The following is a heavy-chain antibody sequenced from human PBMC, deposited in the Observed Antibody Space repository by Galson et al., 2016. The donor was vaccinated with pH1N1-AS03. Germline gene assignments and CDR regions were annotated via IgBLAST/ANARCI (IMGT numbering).Heavy chain of an antibody. Sequence: SVKVSCKASGYTLTRYYMHWVRQAPGQGLEWMGIIDPSGGPTTYAPKFQGRITITTDTSTSTVYMELISLRSEDTAVYYCVRRYSCDYWGQGTLVTAS. CDR1: GYTLTRYY. CDR2: IDPSGGPT. J-gene: IGHJ4*02. V-gene: IGHV1-46*01. D-gene: IGHD2-21*01. CDR3: VRRYSCDY.